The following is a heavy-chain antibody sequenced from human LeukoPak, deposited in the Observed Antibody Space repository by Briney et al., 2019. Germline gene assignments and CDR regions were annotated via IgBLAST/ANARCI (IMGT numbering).Heavy chain of an antibody. D-gene: IGHD3-22*01. CDR2: MNPNSGNT. V-gene: IGHV1-8*01. CDR3: ARLYYDSSGYYPFDY. Sequence: ASVKVSCKASGYTFTSYDINWVRQATGQGLEWMGWMNPNSGNTGYAQKLQGRVTMTTDTSTSTAYMELRSLRSDDTAVYYCARLYYDSSGYYPFDYWGQGTLVTVSS. J-gene: IGHJ4*02. CDR1: GYTFTSYD.